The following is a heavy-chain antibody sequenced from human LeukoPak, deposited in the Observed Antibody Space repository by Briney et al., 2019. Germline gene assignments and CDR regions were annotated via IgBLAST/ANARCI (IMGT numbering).Heavy chain of an antibody. J-gene: IGHJ4*02. CDR1: GFTFSSYA. Sequence: SGGSLRLSCAAPGFTFSSYAMSWVRQAPGKGLEWVSAISGSGGSTYYADSVKGRFTISRDNSKNTLYLQMNSLRAEDTAVYYCAKSQSYYDSSGYLAGDYWGQGTLVTVSS. CDR2: ISGSGGST. D-gene: IGHD3-22*01. V-gene: IGHV3-23*01. CDR3: AKSQSYYDSSGYLAGDY.